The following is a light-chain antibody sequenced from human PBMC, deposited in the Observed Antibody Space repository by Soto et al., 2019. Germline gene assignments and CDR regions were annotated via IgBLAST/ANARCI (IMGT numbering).Light chain of an antibody. CDR2: GAS. Sequence: EIVLTQSPGTLSLSPGEITTLSFRASQSVSSSYLAWYQQKPGQAPRLLIYGASNRATGIPDRFSGSGSGTDFTLTISRLEPEDFAVYYCQQYGSSPRTFGQGTKVDIK. CDR1: QSVSSSY. V-gene: IGKV3-20*01. J-gene: IGKJ1*01. CDR3: QQYGSSPRT.